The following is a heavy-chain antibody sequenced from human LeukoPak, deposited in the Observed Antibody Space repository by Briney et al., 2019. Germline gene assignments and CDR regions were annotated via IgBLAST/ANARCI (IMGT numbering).Heavy chain of an antibody. J-gene: IGHJ2*01. V-gene: IGHV4-4*07. CDR1: GFSFGTYA. Sequence: GSLRLSCSASGFSFGTYAMHWVRQPPGKGLEWIGRIYTSGSTNYNPSPKSRVTMSVDTSKNQFSLKLSSVTAADTAVYYCARDSRVYYYDSSGYYSGPIKYWYFDLWGRGTLVTVSS. D-gene: IGHD3-22*01. CDR3: ARDSRVYYYDSSGYYSGPIKYWYFDL. CDR2: IYTSGST.